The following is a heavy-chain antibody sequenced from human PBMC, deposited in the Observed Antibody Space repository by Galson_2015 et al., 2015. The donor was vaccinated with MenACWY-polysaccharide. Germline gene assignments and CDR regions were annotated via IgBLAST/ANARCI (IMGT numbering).Heavy chain of an antibody. CDR1: GFTFSTYW. D-gene: IGHD5-12*01. CDR3: ARGYSAYD. Sequence: CAASGFTFSTYWMHWVCQAPGKGLVWVSCIKSDGSSTNYADSVKGRFTISRDNAKNTLYLQMNSLRAEDTALYYCARGYSAYDWGQGTLVTVSA. J-gene: IGHJ4*02. CDR2: IKSDGSST. V-gene: IGHV3-74*01.